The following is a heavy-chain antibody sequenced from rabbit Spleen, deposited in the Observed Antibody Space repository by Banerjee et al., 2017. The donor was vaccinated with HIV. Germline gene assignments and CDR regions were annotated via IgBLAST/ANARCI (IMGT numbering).Heavy chain of an antibody. CDR2: IYTGSGST. CDR3: ARDTSSSFSSYGMDL. V-gene: IGHV1S40*01. CDR1: RFDFSNYG. J-gene: IGHJ6*01. Sequence: QSVVESGGGLVQPGGSLKLSCKASRFDFSNYGVSWVRQAPGKRPEWIGCIYTGSGSTYYASWAKGRFTFSRTSSTTVTLQVTRLTAADTATYFCARDTSSSFSSYGMDLWGPGTLVTVS. D-gene: IGHD1-1*01.